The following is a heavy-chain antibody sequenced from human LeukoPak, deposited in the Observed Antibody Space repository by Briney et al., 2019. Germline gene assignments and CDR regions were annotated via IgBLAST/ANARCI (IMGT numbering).Heavy chain of an antibody. D-gene: IGHD3-10*01. Sequence: PGTSLSLSCVASGFTFITSGMQWVRQAPGKGLEWVAFISYDGRNKFYADSVKGRFTLSRDNSKNTLYLQMNCLRIEDTAVYYCGRGSVGFGWLDYWGQGTLVTVSS. CDR1: GFTFITSG. CDR3: GRGSVGFGWLDY. J-gene: IGHJ4*02. CDR2: ISYDGRNK. V-gene: IGHV3-30*03.